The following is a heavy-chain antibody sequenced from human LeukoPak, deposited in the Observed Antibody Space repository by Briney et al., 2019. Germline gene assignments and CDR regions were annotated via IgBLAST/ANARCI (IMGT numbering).Heavy chain of an antibody. D-gene: IGHD6-13*01. V-gene: IGHV4-34*01. CDR1: GGSFSGYY. Sequence: SETLSLTCAVYGGSFSGYYWSWIRQPPGKGLEWIGEINHSGSTNYNPSLKSRVTISVDTSKNQSSLKLSSVTAADTAVYYCARVKRYSSSWSDAFDIWGQGTMVTVSS. J-gene: IGHJ3*02. CDR3: ARVKRYSSSWSDAFDI. CDR2: INHSGST.